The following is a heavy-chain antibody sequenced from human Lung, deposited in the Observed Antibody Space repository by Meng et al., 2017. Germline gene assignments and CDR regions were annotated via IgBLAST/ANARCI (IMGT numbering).Heavy chain of an antibody. CDR3: ARGTPGRSYSDY. CDR1: DYTFTGYG. Sequence: QVQPVQSGPEVKKPGASVTVSCKASDYTFTGYGVSWVRQAPGQGLEWMAWLGAHDGDTSHAPKFQGRVTVSADRPTATAYMELRSLRSGDTAVYYCARGTPGRSYSDYWGQGTLVTVSS. CDR2: LGAHDGDT. D-gene: IGHD3-10*01. V-gene: IGHV1-18*01. J-gene: IGHJ4*02.